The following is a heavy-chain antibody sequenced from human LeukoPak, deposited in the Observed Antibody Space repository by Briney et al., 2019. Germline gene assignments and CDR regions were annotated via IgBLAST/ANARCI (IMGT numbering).Heavy chain of an antibody. CDR2: IYENGGTT. J-gene: IGHJ4*02. CDR3: AKDFRIGYSAHFDY. D-gene: IGHD2-21*01. Sequence: GGSLRLSCVGSGFTFRSHAMSWVRQAPEKGLEFVSGIYENGGTTYYADSVQGRFSISRDNSKNTLYLQMDSLRGEDTAVYYCAKDFRIGYSAHFDYWGQGALVTVSS. CDR1: GFTFRSHA. V-gene: IGHV3-23*01.